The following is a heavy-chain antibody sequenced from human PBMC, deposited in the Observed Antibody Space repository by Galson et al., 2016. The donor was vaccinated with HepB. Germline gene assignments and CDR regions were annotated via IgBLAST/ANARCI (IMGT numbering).Heavy chain of an antibody. J-gene: IGHJ3*02. CDR3: ARDSMATITGLDGFDI. CDR2: ISGSGATT. D-gene: IGHD5-24*01. V-gene: IGHV3-23*01. CDR1: GFNFNNYA. Sequence: SLRLSCAASGFNFNNYAMSWVRQAPRKGLEWVSTISGSGATTYYEDSLKGRFTISRDNGKRTLYLQMNSLRVEDTAVYYCARDSMATITGLDGFDIWGQGTMVTVSS.